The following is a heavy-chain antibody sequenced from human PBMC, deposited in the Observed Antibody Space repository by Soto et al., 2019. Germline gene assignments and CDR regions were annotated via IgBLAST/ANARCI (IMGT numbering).Heavy chain of an antibody. V-gene: IGHV4-59*01. CDR1: CGSIRSYY. CDR3: ARDSYNFDD. Sequence: SETVSLTCTVSCGSIRSYYWSWIRQPPGKGLEWIGYIYYSGSTDYNPSLKSRVTISVDTSKNQFSLKLRSVTAADTAVYYCARDSYNFDDWGQGILVTVSS. D-gene: IGHD5-18*01. J-gene: IGHJ4*02. CDR2: IYYSGST.